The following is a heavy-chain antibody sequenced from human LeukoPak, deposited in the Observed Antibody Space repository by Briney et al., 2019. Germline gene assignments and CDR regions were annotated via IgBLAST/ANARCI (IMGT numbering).Heavy chain of an antibody. V-gene: IGHV4-59*01. CDR1: GGSMSGYY. Sequence: PSETLSLTCTVSGGSMSGYYWSWIRQPPGQGLEWIAFIYYSGTTAYGSTAYNPSLKSRVTISLDTSKNQFSLNLRSVTAADTAVYYCAKEFEYSSSWYVYFQHWGQGTLVTVSS. CDR2: IYYSGTTAYGST. J-gene: IGHJ1*01. CDR3: AKEFEYSSSWYVYFQH. D-gene: IGHD6-13*01.